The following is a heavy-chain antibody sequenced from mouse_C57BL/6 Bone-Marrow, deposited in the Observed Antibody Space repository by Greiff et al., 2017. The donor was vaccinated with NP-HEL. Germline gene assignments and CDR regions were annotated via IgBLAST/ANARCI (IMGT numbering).Heavy chain of an antibody. Sequence: VRLQQSGPGLVQPSQSLSITCTVSGFSLTSYGVHWVRQSPGKGLEWLGVIWRGGSTDYNAAFMSRLSITKDNSKSQVFFKMNSLQADDTAIYYCAKKGGNLYAMDYWGQGTSVTVSS. V-gene: IGHV2-5*01. CDR3: AKKGGNLYAMDY. CDR2: IWRGGST. J-gene: IGHJ4*01. CDR1: GFSLTSYG. D-gene: IGHD2-1*01.